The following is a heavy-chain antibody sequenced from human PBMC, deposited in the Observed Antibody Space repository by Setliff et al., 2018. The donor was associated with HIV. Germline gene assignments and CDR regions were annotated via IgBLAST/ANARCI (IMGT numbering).Heavy chain of an antibody. J-gene: IGHJ5*02. CDR1: GFTFGDFC. D-gene: IGHD3-10*01. CDR2: ISSKRTSI. CDR3: ASSGSGSYINWFGP. V-gene: IGHV3-48*04. Sequence: GGSLRLSCETSGFTFGDFCMNWVRQAPGEGLEWISYISSKRTSIYYVDSMKGRFTISRDNAMNSLYLQMDNLRAEDTAVYYCASSGSGSYINWFGPWGQGTLVTAPQ.